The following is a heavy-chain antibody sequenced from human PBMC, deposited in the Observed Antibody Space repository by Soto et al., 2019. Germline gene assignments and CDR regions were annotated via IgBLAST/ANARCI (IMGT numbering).Heavy chain of an antibody. D-gene: IGHD2-15*01. CDR1: GFALSTSGVG. CDR2: IYWNDDE. J-gene: IGHJ5*02. V-gene: IGHV2-5*01. CDR3: ARTIGEFCASPPCIGWFDP. Sequence: QITLKESGPTLVKPTQTLTLTCTFSGFALSTSGVGVGWIRQPPGKALEGLALIYWNDDERYSPSLKSRLPIPQDTSNNPVVLTITNMDPVDTATYYCARTIGEFCASPPCIGWFDPWGQGTLVTVSS.